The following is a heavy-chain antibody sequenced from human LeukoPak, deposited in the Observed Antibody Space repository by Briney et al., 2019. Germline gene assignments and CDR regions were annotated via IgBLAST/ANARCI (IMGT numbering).Heavy chain of an antibody. J-gene: IGHJ4*02. CDR3: AKVRWFGELSESYYFDY. V-gene: IGHV3-7*03. D-gene: IGHD3-10*01. Sequence: GGSLRLSCAASGFTFSSYWMRCVRQAPGKGLEWVANINRDGSEKYYVDSVKGRFTISRDNTKNSLYLQMNSLRAEDTALYYCAKVRWFGELSESYYFDYWGQGTLVTVSS. CDR1: GFTFSSYW. CDR2: INRDGSEK.